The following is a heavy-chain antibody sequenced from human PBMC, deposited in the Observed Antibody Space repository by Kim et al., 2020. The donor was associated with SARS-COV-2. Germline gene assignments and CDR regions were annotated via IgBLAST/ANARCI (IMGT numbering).Heavy chain of an antibody. J-gene: IGHJ4*02. V-gene: IGHV4-34*01. Sequence: SETLSLTCAVYGGSFSGYYWSWIRQPPGKGLEWIGEINHSGSTNYNPSLKSRVTISVDTYKNQFSLKLSSVTAADTAVYYCARVLAAAGLIDYWGQGTLVTVSS. CDR3: ARVLAAAGLIDY. D-gene: IGHD6-13*01. CDR1: GGSFSGYY. CDR2: INHSGST.